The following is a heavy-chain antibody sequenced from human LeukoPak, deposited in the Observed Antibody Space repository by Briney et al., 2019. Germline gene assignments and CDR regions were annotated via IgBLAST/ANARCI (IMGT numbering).Heavy chain of an antibody. Sequence: SETLSLTCAVYGGSFSGYYWSWIRQPPGKGLEWIGEINHSGSTNYNPSLKSRVTISVDTSKNQFSLKLGSVTAADTAVYYCASGGGCSSTSCHPAYYYGMDVWGKGTTVTVSS. J-gene: IGHJ6*04. CDR3: ASGGGCSSTSCHPAYYYGMDV. CDR1: GGSFSGYY. CDR2: INHSGST. V-gene: IGHV4-34*01. D-gene: IGHD2-2*01.